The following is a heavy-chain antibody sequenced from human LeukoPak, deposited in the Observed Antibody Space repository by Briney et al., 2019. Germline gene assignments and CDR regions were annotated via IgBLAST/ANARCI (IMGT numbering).Heavy chain of an antibody. D-gene: IGHD3-10*01. Sequence: SETLSLTCTVSGYSISSGYYWGWIRQPPGKGLEWIGSIYHSGSTYYNPSLKSRVTISVDTSKNQFSLKLSSVTAADTAVYYCARVVITMVRGDPMHIDYWGQGTLVTVSS. CDR3: ARVVITMVRGDPMHIDY. V-gene: IGHV4-38-2*02. CDR2: IYHSGST. CDR1: GYSISSGYY. J-gene: IGHJ4*02.